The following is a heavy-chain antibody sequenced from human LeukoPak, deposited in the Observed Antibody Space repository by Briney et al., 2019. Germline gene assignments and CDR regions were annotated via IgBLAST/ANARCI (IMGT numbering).Heavy chain of an antibody. Sequence: PGGSLRLSCAASGFSFENAWMSWVRQAPGKGLEWVGRIKSKAHGGTTGYAAPVEDRFTIARDASKHTLYLQMNSLKTEGPAVYYCTPILFGYGDYFDLWGQGTLVRVPS. CDR3: TPILFGYGDYFDL. V-gene: IGHV3-15*01. CDR1: GFSFENAW. J-gene: IGHJ4*02. CDR2: IKSKAHGGTT. D-gene: IGHD4-17*01.